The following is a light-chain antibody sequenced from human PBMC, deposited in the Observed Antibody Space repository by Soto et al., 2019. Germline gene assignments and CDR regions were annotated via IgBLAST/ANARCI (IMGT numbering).Light chain of an antibody. CDR1: QSISSY. CDR2: AAS. V-gene: IGKV1-39*01. CDR3: QQYNSYPWT. J-gene: IGKJ1*01. Sequence: DIQMTQSPASLSASVGDRVTITFRASQSISSYLNWYQQKPGKAPKLLIHAASSLESGVPSNFSGSGSGTKFTLTISSLQPEDFATYYCQQYNSYPWTFGQGTKVDI.